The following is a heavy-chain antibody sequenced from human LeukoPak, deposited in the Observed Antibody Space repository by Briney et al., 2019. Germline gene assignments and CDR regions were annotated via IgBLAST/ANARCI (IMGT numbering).Heavy chain of an antibody. D-gene: IGHD1-26*01. Sequence: SETLSLTCTVSGGSISSSSYDWGWVRQSPGKGLEWIGSISYTGETHYNPSLKTPVTISVDTSKHQFSLKLKSVTAADTAVYYCARDTVGADAFDIWGQGTMVTVSS. CDR3: ARDTVGADAFDI. CDR2: ISYTGET. CDR1: GGSISSSSYD. J-gene: IGHJ3*02. V-gene: IGHV4-39*07.